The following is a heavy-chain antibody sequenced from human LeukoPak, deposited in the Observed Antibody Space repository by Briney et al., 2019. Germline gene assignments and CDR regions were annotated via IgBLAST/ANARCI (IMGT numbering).Heavy chain of an antibody. J-gene: IGHJ5*02. V-gene: IGHV3-53*01. CDR1: GFTVSSNY. CDR2: IYSGGST. Sequence: GGSLRLSCAASGFTVSSNYMSWVRQAPGKGLEWVSVIYSGGSTYYADSVKGRFTISRDNSKNTLYLQMNSLRAEDTAVYYCAREEPYSGYDPWGQGTLVTVSS. CDR3: AREEPYSGYDP. D-gene: IGHD5-12*01.